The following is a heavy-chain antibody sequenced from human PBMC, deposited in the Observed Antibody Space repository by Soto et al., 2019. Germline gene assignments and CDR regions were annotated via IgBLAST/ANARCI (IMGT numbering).Heavy chain of an antibody. Sequence: GGSLRLSCAASGFTFSSYSMNWVRQAPGKGLEWVSYISSSSSTIYYADSVKGRFTISRDNAKNSLYLQMNSLRAEDTAVYYCARVGYYDFWSNPSRDAFDIGGQGTMVTVSS. D-gene: IGHD3-3*01. CDR1: GFTFSSYS. CDR2: ISSSSSTI. J-gene: IGHJ3*02. V-gene: IGHV3-48*01. CDR3: ARVGYYDFWSNPSRDAFDI.